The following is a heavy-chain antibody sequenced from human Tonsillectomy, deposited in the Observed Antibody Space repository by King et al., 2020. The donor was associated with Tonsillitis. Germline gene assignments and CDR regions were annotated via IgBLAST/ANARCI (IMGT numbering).Heavy chain of an antibody. J-gene: IGHJ3*02. CDR1: GYNFTSYW. CDR2: VYPEDSDT. D-gene: IGHD2/OR15-2a*01. CDR3: ARPTSYGNDAFDI. V-gene: IGHV5-51*03. Sequence: QLVQSGAEVKKPGASLKISCKGSGYNFTSYWIGWVRQLPGKGLEWMGIVYPEDSDTRYSPSFQGHVTISADKSITTAYLQWSSLEASDTAMYYCARPTSYGNDAFDIWGQGTMVTVSS.